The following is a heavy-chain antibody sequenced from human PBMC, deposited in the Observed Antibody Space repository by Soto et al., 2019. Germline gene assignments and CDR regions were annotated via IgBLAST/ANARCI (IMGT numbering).Heavy chain of an antibody. V-gene: IGHV1-46*01. D-gene: IGHD6-19*01. Sequence: ASVKGSCKASGYTLTTYFIHWVRQAPGQGPEWMGIVRPSGGNTAYAQRFQGRLTMTRDTSTSTVYMELSSLRSDDTAVYYCARDGSAWDFDYWGQGTLVTVS. CDR2: VRPSGGNT. J-gene: IGHJ4*02. CDR1: GYTLTTYF. CDR3: ARDGSAWDFDY.